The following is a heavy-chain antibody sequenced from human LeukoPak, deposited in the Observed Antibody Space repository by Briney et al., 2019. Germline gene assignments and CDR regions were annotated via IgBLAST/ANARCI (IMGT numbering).Heavy chain of an antibody. D-gene: IGHD5-24*01. CDR2: SNAGNGNT. CDR1: GYTFTSYG. V-gene: IGHV1-3*02. CDR3: ARGDRFGGYNYVSDY. J-gene: IGHJ4*02. Sequence: ASVKVSCKASGYTFTSYGISWVRQAPGQRLEWMGWSNAGNGNTKYSQEFQGRVTITRDTSASTAYMELSSLRSEDMVVYYCARGDRFGGYNYVSDYWGQGTLVTVSS.